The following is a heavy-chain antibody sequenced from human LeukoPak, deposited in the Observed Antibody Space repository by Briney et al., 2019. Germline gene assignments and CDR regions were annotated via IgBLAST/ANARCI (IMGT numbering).Heavy chain of an antibody. J-gene: IGHJ4*02. V-gene: IGHV3-30*02. Sequence: GGSLRLSCAASGFTFSSYGMHWVRQAPGKGLEWVAFIRYDGSNKYYADSVKGRFTISRDNSKNTLYLQMNSLRAEDTAVYYCAKDKSGGYSYGGFDYWGQGTLVTVSS. CDR1: GFTFSSYG. CDR2: IRYDGSNK. CDR3: AKDKSGGYSYGGFDY. D-gene: IGHD5-18*01.